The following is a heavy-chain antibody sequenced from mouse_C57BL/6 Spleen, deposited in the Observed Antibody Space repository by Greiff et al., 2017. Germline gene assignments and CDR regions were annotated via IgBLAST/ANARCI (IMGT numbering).Heavy chain of an antibody. J-gene: IGHJ2*01. CDR1: GYTFTSYW. CDR2: IYPSDSET. V-gene: IGHV1-61*01. D-gene: IGHD2-5*01. CDR3: ARRGYSNYAYYFDY. Sequence: QVQLQQPGAELVRPGSSVKLSCKASGYTFTSYWMDWVKQRPGQGLEWIGNIYPSDSETHYNQKFKDKATLTVDKSSSTAYMQLSSLTSEDSAVYYCARRGYSNYAYYFDYWGQGTTLTVSS.